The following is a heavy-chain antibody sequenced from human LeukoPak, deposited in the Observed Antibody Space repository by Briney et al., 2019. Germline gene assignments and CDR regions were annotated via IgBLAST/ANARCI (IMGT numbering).Heavy chain of an antibody. CDR3: ARGRGQKYYDFWSGYREVFDY. J-gene: IGHJ4*02. D-gene: IGHD3-3*01. CDR1: GGSFSGYY. V-gene: IGHV4-34*01. Sequence: SETLSLTCAVYGGSFSGYYWSWIRQPPGKGLEWIGEINHSGSTNYNPSLKSRVTISVDTSKNQFSLKLSSVTAADTAVYYCARGRGQKYYDFWSGYREVFDYWGQGTLVTVSS. CDR2: INHSGST.